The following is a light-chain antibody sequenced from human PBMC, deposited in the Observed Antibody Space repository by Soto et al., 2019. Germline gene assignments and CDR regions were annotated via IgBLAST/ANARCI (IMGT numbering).Light chain of an antibody. V-gene: IGKV1-5*03. J-gene: IGKJ1*01. CDR2: KAS. CDR3: QHYNSYSEA. Sequence: DIQMTQSPSTLSGSVGDRVTITCRASQTVSSWLAWYQQKPGKAPKLLIYKASTLKSGVPSRFSGSGSGTDFTLTISSLQPDDFEADYGQHYNSYSEAFGQGTKVELK. CDR1: QTVSSW.